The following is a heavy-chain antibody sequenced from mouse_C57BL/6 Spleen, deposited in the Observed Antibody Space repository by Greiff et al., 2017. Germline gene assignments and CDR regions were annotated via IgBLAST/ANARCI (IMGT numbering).Heavy chain of an antibody. CDR3: TYKGYYGSSYAMDY. J-gene: IGHJ4*01. CDR1: GYTFTDYE. CDR2: IDPETGGT. V-gene: IGHV1-15*01. Sequence: VKLQESGAELVRPGASVTLSCKASGYTFTDYEMHWVKQTPVHGLEWIGAIDPETGGTAYNQKFKGKAILTADKSSSTAYMELRSLTSEDSAVYYCTYKGYYGSSYAMDYWGQGTAVTVSS. D-gene: IGHD1-1*01.